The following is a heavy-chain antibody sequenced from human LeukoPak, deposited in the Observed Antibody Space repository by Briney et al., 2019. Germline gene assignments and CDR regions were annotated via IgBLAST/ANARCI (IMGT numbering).Heavy chain of an antibody. CDR3: AGIGMATTKFAC. Sequence: SETLSLTCAVHGGSFSGYYWTWLRQPPGKGLEWIGEISPGGSTNYNPSLKSRVTISVDSSQIQFSLKLRSVTAADTAVYYCAGIGMATTKFACWGQGTLVTVSS. CDR2: ISPGGST. J-gene: IGHJ4*02. V-gene: IGHV4-34*01. D-gene: IGHD5-24*01. CDR1: GGSFSGYY.